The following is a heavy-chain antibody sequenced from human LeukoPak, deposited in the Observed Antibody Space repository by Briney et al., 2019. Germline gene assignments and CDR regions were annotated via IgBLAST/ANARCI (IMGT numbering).Heavy chain of an antibody. J-gene: IGHJ5*02. D-gene: IGHD3-10*01. CDR3: ARFMFYYGSGSYYSNWFDP. V-gene: IGHV1-18*01. CDR2: ISAYNGNT. Sequence: ASAKVSCKASGYTFTSYGISWVRQAPGQGLEWMGWISAYNGNTNYAQKLQGRVTMTTDTSTSTAYMELRSLRSDDTAVYYCARFMFYYGSGSYYSNWFDPWGQGTLVTVS. CDR1: GYTFTSYG.